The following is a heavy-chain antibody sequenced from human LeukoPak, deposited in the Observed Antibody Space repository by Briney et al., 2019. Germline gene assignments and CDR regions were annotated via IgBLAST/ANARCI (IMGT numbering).Heavy chain of an antibody. V-gene: IGHV1-8*01. J-gene: IGHJ6*02. CDR1: GYTFTSYD. Sequence: GASVKVSCKASGYTFTSYDINWVRQATGQGLEWMGWMNPNSGNTGYAQKFQGRVTMTRNTSISTAYMELSSLRSEDTAVYYCARSSPLEWLSVYGMDVWGQGTLVTVSS. CDR2: MNPNSGNT. CDR3: ARSSPLEWLSVYGMDV. D-gene: IGHD3-3*01.